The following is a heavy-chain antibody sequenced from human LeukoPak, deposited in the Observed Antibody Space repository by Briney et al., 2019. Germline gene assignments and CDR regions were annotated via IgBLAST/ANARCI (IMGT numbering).Heavy chain of an antibody. Sequence: GGSLRLSCAASGFSFSGSSVHWVRQSSGRGLEWVGLTDKKDNLYATAYAESVRGRFTISRDDSKDTAFLHMDSLKTEDTALYYCTRDRGTYNWFDPWGQGTLVTVSS. CDR2: TDKKDNLYAT. CDR3: TRDRGTYNWFDP. CDR1: GFSFSGSS. V-gene: IGHV3-73*01. D-gene: IGHD2-15*01. J-gene: IGHJ5*02.